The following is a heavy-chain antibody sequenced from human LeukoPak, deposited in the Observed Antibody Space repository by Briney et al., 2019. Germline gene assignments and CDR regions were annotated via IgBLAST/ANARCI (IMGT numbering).Heavy chain of an antibody. V-gene: IGHV3-21*04. D-gene: IGHD6-19*01. Sequence: PGGSLRLSCAASGFTFSSYAMTWVRQAPGKGLEWVSAISGSGSNTYYADSVKGRFTISRDNAKNSLYLQMNSLRAEDTAVYYCARDAQWLVPGYWGQGTLVTVSS. CDR3: ARDAQWLVPGY. CDR2: ISGSGSNT. J-gene: IGHJ4*02. CDR1: GFTFSSYA.